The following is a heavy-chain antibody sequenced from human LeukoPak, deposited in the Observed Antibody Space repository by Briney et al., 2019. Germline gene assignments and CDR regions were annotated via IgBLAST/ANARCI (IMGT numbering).Heavy chain of an antibody. CDR3: AKGGAGISYFDY. CDR1: GGSISSGGYS. D-gene: IGHD3-16*01. Sequence: SETLSLTCAVSGGSISSGGYSWSWIRQPPGKSLEWIGYIYHSGSTYYNPSLKSRVTISVDRSKNQFSLKLSSVTTADTAVYYCAKGGAGISYFDYWGQGTLVTVSS. J-gene: IGHJ4*02. CDR2: IYHSGST. V-gene: IGHV4-30-2*01.